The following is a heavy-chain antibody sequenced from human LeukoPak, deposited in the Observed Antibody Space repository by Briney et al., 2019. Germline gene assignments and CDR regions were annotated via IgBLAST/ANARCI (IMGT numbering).Heavy chain of an antibody. CDR2: IYYTGST. CDR1: GGSIRSYY. V-gene: IGHV4-59*01. J-gene: IGHJ4*02. Sequence: PSETLSLTCTVPGGSIRSYYWSWIRQPPGKGLEWIGYIYYTGSTNYNPSLKSRLTISVDTAKNQFSLKLRSVTAADTAVYYCARVPMTTVTFFDYWGQGTLVTVSS. CDR3: ARVPMTTVTFFDY. D-gene: IGHD4-17*01.